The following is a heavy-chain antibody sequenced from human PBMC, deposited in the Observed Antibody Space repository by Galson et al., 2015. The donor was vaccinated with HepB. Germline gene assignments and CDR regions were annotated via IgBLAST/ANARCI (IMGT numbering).Heavy chain of an antibody. CDR2: IIPIFGTA. V-gene: IGHV1-69*13. D-gene: IGHD3-3*01. CDR1: GGTFSSYA. CDR3: ARDSRFLGWLPAPATRADAFGI. Sequence: SVKVSCKASGGTFSSYAISWVRQAPGQGLEWMGGIIPIFGTANYAQKFQGRVTITADESTSTAYMELSSLRSEDTAVYYCARDSRFLGWLPAPATRADAFGIWGQGTMVTVSS. J-gene: IGHJ3*02.